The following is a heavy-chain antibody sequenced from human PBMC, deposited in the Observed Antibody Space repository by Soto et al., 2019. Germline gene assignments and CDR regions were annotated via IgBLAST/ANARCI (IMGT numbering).Heavy chain of an antibody. Sequence: QVQLQQWGAGLLKPSETLSLTCSVYVGSFSGYYWSWVRQSPGKGLEWIGEINHRGSTRYNPSLKSRVTISVDASKNQFSLNLNSVTAADTAVYYCVSVDDIWGQGTMVTVSS. J-gene: IGHJ3*02. CDR1: VGSFSGYY. CDR2: INHRGST. CDR3: VSVDDI. V-gene: IGHV4-34*01.